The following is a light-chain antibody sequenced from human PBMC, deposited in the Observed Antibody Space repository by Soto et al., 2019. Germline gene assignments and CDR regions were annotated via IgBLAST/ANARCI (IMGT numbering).Light chain of an antibody. J-gene: IGKJ1*01. CDR3: QQYGSSPPWT. V-gene: IGKV3-20*01. CDR1: QSVSSSY. CDR2: GAS. Sequence: IVLTQSPGTLSLSPGERATLSCRASQSVSSSYLAWYQQKPGQAPRLLLYGASSRATGIPDRFSGSGSGTDFTLTISRLEPEDFAVYYCQQYGSSPPWTFGQGTKVDIK.